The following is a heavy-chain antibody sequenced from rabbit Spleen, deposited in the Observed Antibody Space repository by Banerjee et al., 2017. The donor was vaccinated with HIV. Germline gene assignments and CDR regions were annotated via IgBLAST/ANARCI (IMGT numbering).Heavy chain of an antibody. CDR2: IAGSSSGFT. D-gene: IGHD4-1*01. CDR3: ARAIVPWLGLTRLDL. J-gene: IGHJ3*01. V-gene: IGHV1S45*01. CDR1: GFSFSSSDY. Sequence: QEQLEESGGGLVQPEGSLALTCKASGFSFSSSDYICWVRQAPGKGLEWISCIAGSSSGFTYSATWAKGRFTISSDNAQSTVDLKMTSLTAADTATYFCARAIVPWLGLTRLDLWGPGTLVT.